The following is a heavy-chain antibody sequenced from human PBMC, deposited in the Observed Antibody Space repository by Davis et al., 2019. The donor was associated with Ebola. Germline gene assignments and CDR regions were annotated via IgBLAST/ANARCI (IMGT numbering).Heavy chain of an antibody. CDR1: GLTFSRYG. CDR3: ARDRVIVVVMDGMDV. V-gene: IGHV3-33*01. CDR2: IWFDGRNA. D-gene: IGHD3-22*01. Sequence: GESLRISCVASGLTFSRYGMHWVRQTPGKGLEWVAFIWFDGRNAHYIDSVKGRFTISRDNSKNTLYLQMNSLRAEDTAVYYCARDRVIVVVMDGMDVWGQGTTVTVSS. J-gene: IGHJ6*02.